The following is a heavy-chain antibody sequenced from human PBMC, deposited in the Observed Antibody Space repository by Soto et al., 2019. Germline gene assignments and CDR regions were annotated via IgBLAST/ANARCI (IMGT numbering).Heavy chain of an antibody. CDR2: IKSGGPT. D-gene: IGHD3-3*01. V-gene: IGHV3-15*01. CDR3: TWSGTNWFAS. Sequence: EVNLVESGGGLVKPGGSLRLYCTASGLIFRDAWISWVRQAPGKGLEWVGRIKSGGPTDYAAPVKGRFTISRDDSKNTVYLQMDSLKTDDTAVHFCTWSGTNWFASWGQGTLVTVSS. J-gene: IGHJ5*01. CDR1: GLIFRDAW.